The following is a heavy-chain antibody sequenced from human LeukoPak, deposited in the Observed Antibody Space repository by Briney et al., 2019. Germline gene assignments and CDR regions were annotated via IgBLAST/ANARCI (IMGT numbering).Heavy chain of an antibody. D-gene: IGHD5-18*01. J-gene: IGHJ6*03. Sequence: SETLSLTCAVYGGSFSGNYWSWIRQPPGKGLEWIGEINHSGSTNYNPSLKSRVAISVDTSKNQFSLKLSSVTAADTAVYYCARGPRGYSYGYYYYYYMDVWGKGTTVTVSS. CDR3: ARGPRGYSYGYYYYYYMDV. V-gene: IGHV4-34*01. CDR2: INHSGST. CDR1: GGSFSGNY.